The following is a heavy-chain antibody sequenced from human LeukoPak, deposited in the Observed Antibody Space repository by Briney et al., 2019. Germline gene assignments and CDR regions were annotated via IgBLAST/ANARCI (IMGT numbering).Heavy chain of an antibody. CDR3: ARDLLNEGNHLDY. V-gene: IGHV4-30-4*01. CDR2: IYYSGST. CDR1: GGSISSGDYY. D-gene: IGHD4-23*01. Sequence: SQTLSITCTVSGGSISSGDYYWSWIRQPPGKGLEWIGYIYYSGSTYYTPSLKSRVTISVDTSKNQFSLKLSSVTAADTAVYYCARDLLNEGNHLDYWGQGTLVTVSS. J-gene: IGHJ4*02.